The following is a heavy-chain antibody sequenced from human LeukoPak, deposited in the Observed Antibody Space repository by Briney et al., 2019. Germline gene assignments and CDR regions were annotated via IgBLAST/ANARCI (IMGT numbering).Heavy chain of an antibody. D-gene: IGHD2-2*01. J-gene: IGHJ2*01. CDR2: IYYSGST. CDR3: ARHSRYCSSTSCFYWYFDL. V-gene: IGHV4-39*01. CDR1: GGSISSSSYY. Sequence: SETLSLTCTVSGGSISSSSYYWGWIRQPPGKGLEWIGNIYYSGSTYYNPSLKSRVTISVDTSKNQFSLKLSSVTAADTAVYYCARHSRYCSSTSCFYWYFDLWGRGTLVTVSS.